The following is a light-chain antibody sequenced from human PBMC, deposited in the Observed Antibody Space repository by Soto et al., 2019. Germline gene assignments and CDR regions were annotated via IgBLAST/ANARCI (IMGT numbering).Light chain of an antibody. CDR3: LQVVHAPWT. Sequence: DIVMTQSPLSLPVTPGEPASISCRSSQSLLHSNGYNYLHWYLQKSGQSPQLLIYLGSNRASGVPDRFSGSGSGTDFTLKISRVEAEDVWVYYCLQVVHAPWTFGQGTKVEIK. CDR1: QSLLHSNGYNY. V-gene: IGKV2-28*01. J-gene: IGKJ1*01. CDR2: LGS.